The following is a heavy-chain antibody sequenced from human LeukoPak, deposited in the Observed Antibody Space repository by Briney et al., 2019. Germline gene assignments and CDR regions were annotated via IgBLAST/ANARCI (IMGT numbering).Heavy chain of an antibody. V-gene: IGHV3-30*18. D-gene: IGHD6-13*01. CDR2: ISYDGSNK. CDR1: GFTFSSYG. CDR3: AKDRPTVYSSSWLHFLDS. J-gene: IGHJ4*02. Sequence: DPGGSLRLSCAASGFTFSSYGMHWVRQAPGKGLEWVAVISYDGSNKYYADSVKGRFTVSRDNSKNTLYLQMNSLRADDTAVYYCAKDRPTVYSSSWLHFLDSWGQGTLVTVSS.